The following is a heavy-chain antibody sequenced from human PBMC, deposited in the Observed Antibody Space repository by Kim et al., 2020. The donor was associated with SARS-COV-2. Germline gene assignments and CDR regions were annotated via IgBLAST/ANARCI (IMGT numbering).Heavy chain of an antibody. V-gene: IGHV3-15*01. CDR1: GFTFSNAW. D-gene: IGHD5-12*01. Sequence: GGSLRLSCAASGFTFSNAWVSWVRQAPGKGLEWVGLIKTKTGGGTTDYAAPVKGRFTISRDDSKNTVYLQMNSLETEDTAVYYCTTFEVTTTYYFDYWG. CDR2: IKTKTGGGTT. J-gene: IGHJ4*01. CDR3: TTFEVTTTYYFDY.